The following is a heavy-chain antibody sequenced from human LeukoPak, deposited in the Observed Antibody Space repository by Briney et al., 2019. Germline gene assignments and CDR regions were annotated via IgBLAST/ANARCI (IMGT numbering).Heavy chain of an antibody. CDR3: TTITMVRGVTTSH. CDR1: GFTFSSYA. J-gene: IGHJ4*02. V-gene: IGHV3-30*04. Sequence: GGSLRLSCAASGFTFSSYAMHWARQAPGKGLEWVAVISYDGSNKYYADSVKGRFTISRDNSKNTLYLQMNSLRAEDTAVYYCTTITMVRGVTTSHWGQGTLVTVSS. CDR2: ISYDGSNK. D-gene: IGHD3-10*01.